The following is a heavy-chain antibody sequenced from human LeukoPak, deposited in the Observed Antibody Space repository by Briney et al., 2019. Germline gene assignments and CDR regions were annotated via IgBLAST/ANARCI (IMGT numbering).Heavy chain of an antibody. Sequence: PSETLSLTCAVYGGSFSGYYWSWIRQPPGKGLEWIGEINHSGSTNYNPSLKSRVTMSVDTSKNQFSLKLSSVTAADTAVYYCARDPAYDYVWGSYRPSDAFDIWGQGTMVTVSS. J-gene: IGHJ3*02. CDR1: GGSFSGYY. D-gene: IGHD3-16*02. V-gene: IGHV4-34*01. CDR3: ARDPAYDYVWGSYRPSDAFDI. CDR2: INHSGST.